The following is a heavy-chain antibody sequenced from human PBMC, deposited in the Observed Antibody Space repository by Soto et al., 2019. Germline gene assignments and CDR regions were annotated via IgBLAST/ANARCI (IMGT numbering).Heavy chain of an antibody. J-gene: IGHJ6*02. CDR2: ISYSGST. CDR3: AREGVSSSWYYYYGLDV. V-gene: IGHV4-59*01. Sequence: SETLSLTCTGSGGSISSYYWSWIRQPPGKGLEWIGYISYSGSTNYNPSLKSRVTISVDTSKNQFSLKLSSVTAADTAVYYCAREGVSSSWYYYYGLDVWGQGTTVTVSS. D-gene: IGHD6-13*01. CDR1: GGSISSYY.